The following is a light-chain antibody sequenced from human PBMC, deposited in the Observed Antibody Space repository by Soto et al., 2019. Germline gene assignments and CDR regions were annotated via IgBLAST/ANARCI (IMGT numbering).Light chain of an antibody. CDR1: SSDVGSYNL. CDR2: EGT. Sequence: QSVLTQPASVSGSPGQSITISCTGTSSDVGSYNLVSWYQQHPGKAPKLMISEGTKRPSGVSNRFSGSKSGNTASLAISGLQADDEADYYCCSYAGSTTFVFGTGTKSPS. J-gene: IGLJ1*01. CDR3: CSYAGSTTFV. V-gene: IGLV2-23*01.